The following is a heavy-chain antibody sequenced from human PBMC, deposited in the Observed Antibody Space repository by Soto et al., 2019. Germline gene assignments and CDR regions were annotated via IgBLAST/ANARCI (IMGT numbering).Heavy chain of an antibody. CDR3: ARDRGPHYDILTGYYLFDY. Sequence: QVQLVQSGAEVKKPGSSVKVSCKASGGTFSSYAISWVRQAPGQGLEWMGGIIPIFGTANYAQKFQGRVTITADESTSTADTELSSLRSEDTAVYYCARDRGPHYDILTGYYLFDYWGQGTLVTVSS. CDR1: GGTFSSYA. D-gene: IGHD3-9*01. J-gene: IGHJ4*02. CDR2: IIPIFGTA. V-gene: IGHV1-69*01.